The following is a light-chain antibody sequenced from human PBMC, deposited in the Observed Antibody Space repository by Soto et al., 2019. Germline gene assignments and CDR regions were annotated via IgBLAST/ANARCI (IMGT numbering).Light chain of an antibody. CDR3: CSYAGPYTFV. CDR1: GSDVGGYDF. Sequence: QSALTQPRSVSGSPGQSVTISCTGTGSDVGGYDFVSWYQQHPGKAPKLMIYDVSKRPSGVPDRFSGSKSGNTASLTISGHQADDDADYYWCSYAGPYTFVFGGGTKLTVL. J-gene: IGLJ2*01. CDR2: DVS. V-gene: IGLV2-11*01.